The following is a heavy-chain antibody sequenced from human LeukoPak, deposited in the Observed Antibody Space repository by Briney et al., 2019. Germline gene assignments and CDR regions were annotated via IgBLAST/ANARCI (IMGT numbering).Heavy chain of an antibody. CDR3: AREVRAYDSSGYYLDY. CDR1: GGSFSGYY. J-gene: IGHJ4*02. V-gene: IGHV3-11*01. Sequence: LSLTCAVYGGSFSGYYWSWIRQAPGKGLEWVSYISSSGSTIYYADSVKGRFTISRDNAKNSLYLQMNSLRAEDTAVYYCAREVRAYDSSGYYLDYWGQGTLVTVSS. D-gene: IGHD3-22*01. CDR2: ISSSGSTI.